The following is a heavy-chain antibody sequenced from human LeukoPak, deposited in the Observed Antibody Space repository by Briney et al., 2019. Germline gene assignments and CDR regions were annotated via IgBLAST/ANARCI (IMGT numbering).Heavy chain of an antibody. V-gene: IGHV3-23*01. J-gene: IGHJ4*02. D-gene: IGHD6-19*01. CDR1: GFTFSTYA. CDR3: AKERSVAGTEFDY. Sequence: PGGSLRLSCAASGFTFSTYAMSWVRQAPGKGLEWVSAITSGGSTYYADSLKGRFTISRDNSKNTLSLQLNSLRAEDTAIYYCAKERSVAGTEFDYWGQGTLVTVSS. CDR2: ITSGGST.